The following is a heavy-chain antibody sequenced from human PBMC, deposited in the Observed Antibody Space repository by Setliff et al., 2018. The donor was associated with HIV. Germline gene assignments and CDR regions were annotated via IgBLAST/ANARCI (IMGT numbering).Heavy chain of an antibody. Sequence: VGSLRLSCGASGFTFSSYVMSWVRQAPGKGLEWVSGISGSGGSTFYEDSVKGRFIISRDNSNNMLHLQMNSLRVEDTAIYYCARSSQWLVGGYFHHWGQGTLVTVSS. CDR3: ARSSQWLVGGYFHH. CDR2: ISGSGGST. J-gene: IGHJ1*01. V-gene: IGHV3-23*01. CDR1: GFTFSSYV. D-gene: IGHD6-19*01.